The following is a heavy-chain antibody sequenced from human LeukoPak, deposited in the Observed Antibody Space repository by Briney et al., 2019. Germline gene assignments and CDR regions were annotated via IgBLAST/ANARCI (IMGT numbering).Heavy chain of an antibody. CDR2: FDPEDGET. Sequence: ASVKVSCKVSGYTLTELSMHWVRQAPGKGLEWMGGFDPEDGETIYAQKFQGRVTMTEDTSTDTAYMELSSLRSEDTAVYYCATPSYYYDSSGYYPHWGQGTLVTVSS. CDR3: ATPSYYYDSSGYYPH. J-gene: IGHJ4*02. D-gene: IGHD3-22*01. V-gene: IGHV1-24*01. CDR1: GYTLTELS.